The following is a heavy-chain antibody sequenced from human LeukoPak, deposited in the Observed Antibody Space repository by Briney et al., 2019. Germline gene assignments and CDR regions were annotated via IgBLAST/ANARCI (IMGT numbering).Heavy chain of an antibody. J-gene: IGHJ6*03. D-gene: IGHD3-16*01. CDR2: IIPIFGTA. CDR1: GGTYSSYA. Sequence: SVKVSCKASGGTYSSYAISWVRQAPGQGLEWMGGIIPIFGTANYAQKFQARVTITADESTSTAYMELSSLRSEDTALYSCARFPTLRDYYYYMDVWGKGTTVTLSS. CDR3: ARFPTLRDYYYYMDV. V-gene: IGHV1-69*13.